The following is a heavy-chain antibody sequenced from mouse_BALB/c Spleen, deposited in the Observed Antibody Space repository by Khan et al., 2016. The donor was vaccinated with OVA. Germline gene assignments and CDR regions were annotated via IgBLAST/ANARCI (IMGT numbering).Heavy chain of an antibody. CDR3: ARSASYWFFDV. CDR2: INTYTGEP. J-gene: IGHJ1*01. CDR1: GYTFTNYG. V-gene: IGHV9-3-1*01. Sequence: QIQLVQSGPELKKPGETVKISCKASGYTFTNYGMNWVKQALGKGLKWMGWINTYTGEPTYADAFKGRFAFSLETSANTAYLQINNLKNEDTATYCGARSASYWFFDVWGAGTTVTVSS. D-gene: IGHD6-1*01.